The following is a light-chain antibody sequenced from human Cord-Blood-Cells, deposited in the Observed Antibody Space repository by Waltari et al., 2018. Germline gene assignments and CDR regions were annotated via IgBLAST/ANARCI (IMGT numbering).Light chain of an antibody. Sequence: QSALTQPASVSGSPGQSITISCTGTSSDVGGYNYVSWYQQHPGKAPKLMIYDVSKRPSGIPERFSGSNSGNTATLTISGTQAMDEADYYCQAWDSSTAVFGGGTKLTVL. CDR1: SSDVGGYNY. J-gene: IGLJ3*02. CDR2: DVS. V-gene: IGLV2-14*01. CDR3: QAWDSSTAV.